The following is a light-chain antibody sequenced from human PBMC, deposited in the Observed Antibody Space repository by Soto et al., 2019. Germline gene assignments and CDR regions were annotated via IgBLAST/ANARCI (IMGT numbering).Light chain of an antibody. CDR2: DVS. V-gene: IGLV2-14*01. CDR1: SSDIGGYNY. Sequence: QSALTQPASVSGSPGQSVTISCTGTSSDIGGYNYVSWYHQHPGKVPKLMIFDVSRRPSGVSYRFSGSKSGNTASLTISGLQAEYEGDYYCSSYTSSSTVVFGGGTKLTVL. CDR3: SSYTSSSTVV. J-gene: IGLJ2*01.